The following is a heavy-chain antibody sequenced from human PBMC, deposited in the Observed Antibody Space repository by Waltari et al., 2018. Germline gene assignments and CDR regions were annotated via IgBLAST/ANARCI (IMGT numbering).Heavy chain of an antibody. D-gene: IGHD2-21*01. CDR3: ARGCDGSFDY. J-gene: IGHJ4*02. CDR2: ISPAHGIA. V-gene: IGHV1-69*04. Sequence: QVQRVQTGAEGRKTGSSVKVSCKTPGGTSRSDAISWAGQAPGKGRGCMGGISPAHGIANFARKFQVTVTITADESTSTAYMEMSSLRAEDTAVYYCARGCDGSFDYWGQGTLVTVSS. CDR1: GGTSRSDA.